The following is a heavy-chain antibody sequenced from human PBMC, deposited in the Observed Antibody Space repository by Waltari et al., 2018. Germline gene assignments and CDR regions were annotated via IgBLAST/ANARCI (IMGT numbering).Heavy chain of an antibody. V-gene: IGHV4-59*01. CDR3: AREGWGGY. Sequence: QVQLQESGPGLVKPSETLSLTCTVSGVSMRDYYWSWIRQPPGKGLEWIGYIYDTGSTNYNPSLNSRVSMSIDTSKSQFSLQLTSVTAADTAVYYCAREGWGGYWGQGTLVTVSS. D-gene: IGHD3-16*01. CDR1: GVSMRDYY. J-gene: IGHJ4*02. CDR2: IYDTGST.